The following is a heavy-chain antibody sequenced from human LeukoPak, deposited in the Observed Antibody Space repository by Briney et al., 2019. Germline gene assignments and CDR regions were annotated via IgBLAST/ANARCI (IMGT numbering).Heavy chain of an antibody. CDR2: FHTRGST. J-gene: IGHJ6*03. D-gene: IGHD4-17*01. Sequence: SETLSLTCTVSRGSISSGNYYWSWIRQPAGKGLEWIGRFHTRGSTNYNPSLKSRVIISVDTSKNQFSLKLNSVTAADTAVYYCARAPHPQLDYGDPGDYYYYYMDVWGKGTTVTVSS. CDR1: RGSISSGNYY. V-gene: IGHV4-61*02. CDR3: ARAPHPQLDYGDPGDYYYYYMDV.